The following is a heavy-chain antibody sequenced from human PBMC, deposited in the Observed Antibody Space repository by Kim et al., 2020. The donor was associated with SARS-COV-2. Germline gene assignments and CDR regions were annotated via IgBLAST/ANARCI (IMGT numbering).Heavy chain of an antibody. CDR1: SGSFSGHY. CDR2: IHESGSA. J-gene: IGHJ6*02. D-gene: IGHD2-2*02. V-gene: IGHV4-34*01. Sequence: SETLSLTCAVYSGSFSGHYWSWIRQPPGKGLEWIGKIHESGSANYNPSLMSRVSISIAGSKNQFSLKLSSVTAAATGFYYCARGRAGVVPAPILGLGPHYDYFIMDVWGHGTTVTVSS. CDR3: ARGRAGVVPAPILGLGPHYDYFIMDV.